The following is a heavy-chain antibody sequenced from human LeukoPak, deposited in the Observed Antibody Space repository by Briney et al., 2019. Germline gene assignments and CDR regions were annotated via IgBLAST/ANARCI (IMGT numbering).Heavy chain of an antibody. J-gene: IGHJ5*02. CDR3: ARGYPSGSYSGNWFDP. D-gene: IGHD3-10*01. Sequence: PSETLSLTCTVSGGSISSSSYYWGWIRQPPGKGLEWIGSIYYSGSTYYNPSLKSRVTISVDTSKNQFSLKLSSVTAADTAVYYCARGYPSGSYSGNWFDPWGQGTLVTVSS. CDR2: IYYSGST. CDR1: GGSISSSSYY. V-gene: IGHV4-39*01.